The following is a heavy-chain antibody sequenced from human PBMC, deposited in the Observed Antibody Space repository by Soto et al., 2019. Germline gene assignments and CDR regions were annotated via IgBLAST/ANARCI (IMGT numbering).Heavy chain of an antibody. J-gene: IGHJ6*02. CDR3: ARLEYSSSNYYYYGMDV. V-gene: IGHV5-51*01. CDR2: IYPGDSDT. D-gene: IGHD6-6*01. Sequence: PGASLKLSGKGSGYSFTSYLIGWVRQMPGKGLEWMGIIYPGDSDTRYSPSFQGQVTSSADKSISTAYLQWSSLKASDTAMYYCARLEYSSSNYYYYGMDVWGQGTTVTVSS. CDR1: GYSFTSYL.